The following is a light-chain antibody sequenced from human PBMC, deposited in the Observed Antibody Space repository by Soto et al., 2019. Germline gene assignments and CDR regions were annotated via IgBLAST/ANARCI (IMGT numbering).Light chain of an antibody. Sequence: QSVLTQPPSMSGAPGQRVTISCTGSSSNIGAGYDVHWYQQLPGTAPKLLIYGNSNRPSGVPDRFSGSKSGTSASLAITGLQAEDEADYYCHSYDSSLSGSVFGPGTKLTVL. CDR2: GNS. J-gene: IGLJ1*01. CDR3: HSYDSSLSGSV. CDR1: SSNIGAGYD. V-gene: IGLV1-40*01.